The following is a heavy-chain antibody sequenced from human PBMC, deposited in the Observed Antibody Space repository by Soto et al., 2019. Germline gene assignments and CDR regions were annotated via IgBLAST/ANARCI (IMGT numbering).Heavy chain of an antibody. J-gene: IGHJ4*02. Sequence: TPSLPCAVHGGSFSGYYWSWIRQPPGKGLEWIGEINHSGSTNYNPSLKSRVTISVDTSKNQFSLKLSSVTAADTAVYYCARAAIEGHFDYWGQGTLVTVSS. D-gene: IGHD5-18*01. CDR3: ARAAIEGHFDY. CDR2: INHSGST. V-gene: IGHV4-34*01. CDR1: GGSFSGYY.